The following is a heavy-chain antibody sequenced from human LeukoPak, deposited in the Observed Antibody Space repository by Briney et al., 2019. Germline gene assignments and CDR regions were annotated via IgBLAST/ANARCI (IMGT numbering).Heavy chain of an antibody. Sequence: GGSLRLSCAASGFMFSEQYIDRVRQAPGKGLEWVGRISNRANSYTTEYATSVKGRFTISRDDSKDSLYLQMNDLKTEDTAVYHCTRGYSGVSIHAFDVWGQGTMVTVSS. J-gene: IGHJ3*01. D-gene: IGHD5-12*01. CDR2: ISNRANSYTT. V-gene: IGHV3-72*01. CDR1: GFMFSEQY. CDR3: TRGYSGVSIHAFDV.